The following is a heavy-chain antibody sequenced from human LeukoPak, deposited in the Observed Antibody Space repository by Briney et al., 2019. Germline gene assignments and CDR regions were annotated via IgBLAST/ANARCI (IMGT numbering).Heavy chain of an antibody. CDR2: ISSSSSTI. CDR1: GFTFSSYS. CDR3: ARDLYSSSGY. D-gene: IGHD6-6*01. Sequence: GGSLRLSCAASGFTFSSYSMNWVRQAPGKGLEWVSYISSSSSTIYYADSVKGRFTISRDNAKNSLYLQMNSLRAEDTAVYYCARDLYSSSGYWGQGTLVTVSS. J-gene: IGHJ4*02. V-gene: IGHV3-48*01.